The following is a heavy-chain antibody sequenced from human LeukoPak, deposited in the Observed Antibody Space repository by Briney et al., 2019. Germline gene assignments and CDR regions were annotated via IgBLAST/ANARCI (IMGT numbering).Heavy chain of an antibody. J-gene: IGHJ4*02. CDR1: GGSISSSSYY. CDR2: IYYSGST. V-gene: IGHV4-39*01. CDR3: ARHSGDTAVAYFDY. D-gene: IGHD5-18*01. Sequence: SETLSLTCTVSGGSISSSSYYWGWIRQPPGKGLEWIGSIYYSGSTYYNPSLKSRVTISVDTSKNQFSLKLSSVTAADTAVYYCARHSGDTAVAYFDYWGQGTLVTVSS.